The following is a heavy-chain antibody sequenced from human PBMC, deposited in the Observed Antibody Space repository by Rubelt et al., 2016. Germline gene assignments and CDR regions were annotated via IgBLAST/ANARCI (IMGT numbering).Heavy chain of an antibody. CDR2: IDPSDSYT. Sequence: EVQLVQSGAEVKKPGESLRISCKGSGYSFTSYWISWVRQMPGKGLEWMGRIDPSDSYTNYSPSCQGHVTISADKSISTAYLQWRSLKASDTAMYYCARIPGSGSSEINWFDPWGQGTLVTVSS. CDR3: ARIPGSGSSEINWFDP. V-gene: IGHV5-10-1*03. CDR1: GYSFTSYW. J-gene: IGHJ5*02. D-gene: IGHD3-10*01.